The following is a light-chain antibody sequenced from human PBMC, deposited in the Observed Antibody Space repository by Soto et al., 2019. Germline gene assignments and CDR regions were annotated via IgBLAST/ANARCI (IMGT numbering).Light chain of an antibody. CDR3: QQYHRWPA. J-gene: IGKJ4*02. CDR1: QSVFSS. V-gene: IGKV3-15*01. Sequence: EIVMTQSPATLSVSLGERVTLSCRASQSVFSSLAWYQQKPGQAPRLLIYGAATRTIGIPARFSGSGSGTEFTLTISSLQSEDFAVYYCQQYHRWPAFGRGTRVEIK. CDR2: GAA.